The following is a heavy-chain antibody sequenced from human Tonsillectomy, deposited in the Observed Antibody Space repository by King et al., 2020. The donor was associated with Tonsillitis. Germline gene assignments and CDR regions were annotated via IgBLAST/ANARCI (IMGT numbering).Heavy chain of an antibody. D-gene: IGHD2-15*01. CDR1: GGSISGYY. CDR3: AREWYGAFDI. Sequence: VQLQESGPGLVRPSETLSLTCTVSGGSISGYYWSGIRQTPGKGLGWIGYIYYSGSSNYNPSLRSRVTISGDTSKNQLSLKLSSVTAADAALYYCAREWYGAFDIWGQGTMVTVSS. J-gene: IGHJ3*02. V-gene: IGHV4-59*01. CDR2: IYYSGSS.